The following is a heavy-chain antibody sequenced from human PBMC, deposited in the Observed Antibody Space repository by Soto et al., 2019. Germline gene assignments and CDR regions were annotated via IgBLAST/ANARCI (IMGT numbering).Heavy chain of an antibody. CDR2: IYYSGRT. D-gene: IGHD3-3*01. J-gene: IGHJ4*02. CDR3: ARHRVHDFWGPLDY. Sequence: QVQLQESGPRLVKPSQTLSLTCTVSNGSISSDNFFWSWVRQPPGKGLEWIGYIYYSGRTSYNPSLKSRVTMSVDTSKNQFSLKLSSVTAADTAMFYCARHRVHDFWGPLDYWGQGTLVTVSS. V-gene: IGHV4-30-4*01. CDR1: NGSISSDNFF.